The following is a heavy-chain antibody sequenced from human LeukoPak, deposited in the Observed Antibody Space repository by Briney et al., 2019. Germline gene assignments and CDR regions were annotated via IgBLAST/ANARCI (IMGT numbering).Heavy chain of an antibody. Sequence: ASETLSLTCTVSGGSISSYYWSWIRQPPGKGLEWIGYIYYSGSTNYNPSLKSRVTISVDTSKNQFSLKLSSVTAADTAVYYCARVRRSRYGSGIRGYYYYYMDVWGKGTTVTVSS. V-gene: IGHV4-59*01. CDR1: GGSISSYY. CDR3: ARVRRSRYGSGIRGYYYYYMDV. J-gene: IGHJ6*03. D-gene: IGHD3-10*01. CDR2: IYYSGST.